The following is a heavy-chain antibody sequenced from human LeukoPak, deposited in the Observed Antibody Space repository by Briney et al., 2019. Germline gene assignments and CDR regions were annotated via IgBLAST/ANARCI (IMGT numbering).Heavy chain of an antibody. V-gene: IGHV1-3*01. Sequence: ASVKVSCKASGYTFTSYAMHWVRQAPGQRLEWMGWINAGNGNTKYSQKFQGRVTITRDTSASTAYMELNSLTSEDTAVYYRTRDISTILLWFGEPHAFDIWGQGTMVTVSS. CDR1: GYTFTSYA. D-gene: IGHD3-10*01. J-gene: IGHJ3*02. CDR3: TRDISTILLWFGEPHAFDI. CDR2: INAGNGNT.